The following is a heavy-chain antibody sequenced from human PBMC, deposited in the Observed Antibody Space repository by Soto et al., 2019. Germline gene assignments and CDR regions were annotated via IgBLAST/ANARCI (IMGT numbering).Heavy chain of an antibody. D-gene: IGHD6-19*01. Sequence: SETLSLTCSVSGGSISGSYWSWIRQSPGKGLEWLGYVYYTVSTNYSPSLRSRVSISVDTSKNELSLRLSSVTAADTAVYFCARSVAVPGAHIDYWGQGTQVTVSS. J-gene: IGHJ4*02. CDR1: GGSISGSY. CDR2: VYYTVST. CDR3: ARSVAVPGAHIDY. V-gene: IGHV4-59*01.